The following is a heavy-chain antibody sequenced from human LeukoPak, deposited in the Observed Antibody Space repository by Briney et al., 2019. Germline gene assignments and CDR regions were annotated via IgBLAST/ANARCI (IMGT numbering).Heavy chain of an antibody. J-gene: IGHJ3*02. CDR3: ATDTSGSYLTAFDI. CDR1: GYTLTELS. Sequence: GASVKVSCKVSGYTLTELSMHWVRQAPGKGLEWMGGFDPEDGETIYAQKFQGRVTMTEDTSTDTAYMELSSLRSEDTAVYYCATDTSGSYLTAFDIWGQGTMVTVSS. V-gene: IGHV1-24*01. CDR2: FDPEDGET. D-gene: IGHD1-26*01.